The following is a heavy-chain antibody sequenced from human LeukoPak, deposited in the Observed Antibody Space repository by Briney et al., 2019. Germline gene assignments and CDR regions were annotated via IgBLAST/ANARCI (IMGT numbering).Heavy chain of an antibody. V-gene: IGHV4-34*01. D-gene: IGHD2-15*01. J-gene: IGHJ5*02. CDR2: INHSGST. CDR3: ARVEVVPAGWFDP. Sequence: PSETLSLTCAVYGGSFSGYYWSWIGQPPGKGLEWIGEINHSGSTNYNPSLKGRVTISVDTSKNQFSLKLSSVTAADTAVYYCARVEVVPAGWFDPWGQGTLVTVSS. CDR1: GGSFSGYY.